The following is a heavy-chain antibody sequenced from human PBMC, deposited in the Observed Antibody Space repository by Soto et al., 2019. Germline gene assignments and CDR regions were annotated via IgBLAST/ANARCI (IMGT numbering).Heavy chain of an antibody. V-gene: IGHV1-8*01. J-gene: IGHJ5*02. D-gene: IGHD6-13*01. CDR2: MNPNSGNT. CDR3: ARTRIAAAGNWFDP. CDR1: GYTFTSYD. Sequence: QVQLVQSGAEVKKPGASVKVSCKASGYTFTSYDINWVRQATGQGLEWMGWMNPNSGNTGYAQKFQGRVTMTRNTSLSTAYMELSSLRSEDTAVNYCARTRIAAAGNWFDPWGQGTLVTVSS.